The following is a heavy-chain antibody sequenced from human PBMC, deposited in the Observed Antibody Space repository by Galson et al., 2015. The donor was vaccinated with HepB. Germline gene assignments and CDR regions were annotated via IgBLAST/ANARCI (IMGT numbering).Heavy chain of an antibody. J-gene: IGHJ3*02. V-gene: IGHV1-69*04. CDR2: IIPILGIA. D-gene: IGHD2-2*01. Sequence: SVKVSCKASGGTFSSYAISWVRQAPGQGLEWMGRIIPILGIANYAQKFQGRVTITADKSTSTAYMELSSLRSEDTAVYYCATENKYQLPPVDIWGQGTMVTVSS. CDR3: ATENKYQLPPVDI. CDR1: GGTFSSYA.